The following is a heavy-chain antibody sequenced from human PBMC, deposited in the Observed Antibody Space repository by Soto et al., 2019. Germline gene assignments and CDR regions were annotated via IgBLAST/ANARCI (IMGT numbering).Heavy chain of an antibody. CDR2: IYYSGST. CDR1: GGSIISYY. J-gene: IGHJ3*02. Sequence: SETLSLTCTVSGGSIISYYWSWIRQPPGKGLEWIGYIYYSGSTNYNPSLKSRVTISVDTSKNQFSLKLSSVTAADTAVYYCARAPTMVRGVNSAFDIWGQGTMVTVSS. D-gene: IGHD3-10*01. V-gene: IGHV4-59*01. CDR3: ARAPTMVRGVNSAFDI.